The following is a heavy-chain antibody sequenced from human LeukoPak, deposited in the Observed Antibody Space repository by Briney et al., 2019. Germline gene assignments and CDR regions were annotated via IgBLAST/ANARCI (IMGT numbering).Heavy chain of an antibody. CDR3: ARDLQGVVAAKAGYYYMDV. D-gene: IGHD2-15*01. V-gene: IGHV4-61*02. CDR2: IYTSGST. CDR1: GGSISSGSYY. Sequence: SQTLSLTCTVSGGSISSGSYYWSWIRQPAGKGLEWIGRIYTSGSTNYNPSLKSRVTISVDTSKNQFSLKLSSVTAADTAVYYCARDLQGVVAAKAGYYYMDVWGKGTTVTISS. J-gene: IGHJ6*03.